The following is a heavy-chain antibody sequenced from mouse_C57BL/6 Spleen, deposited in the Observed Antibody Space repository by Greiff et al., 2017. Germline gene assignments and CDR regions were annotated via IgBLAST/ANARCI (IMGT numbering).Heavy chain of an antibody. CDR2: INPGSGGT. Sequence: VQLQQSGAELVRPGTSVKVSCKASGYAFTNYLIEWVKQRPGQGLEWIGVINPGSGGTNYNEKFKGKATLTADKSSSTAYMQLSSLTSEDSAVYVCARSNGSSYWYFDVWGTGTTVTVSS. CDR1: GYAFTNYL. V-gene: IGHV1-54*01. D-gene: IGHD1-1*01. J-gene: IGHJ1*03. CDR3: ARSNGSSYWYFDV.